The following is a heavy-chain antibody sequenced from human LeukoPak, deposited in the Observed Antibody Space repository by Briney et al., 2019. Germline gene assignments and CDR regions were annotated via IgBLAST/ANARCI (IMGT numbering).Heavy chain of an antibody. J-gene: IGHJ4*02. CDR1: GGSINSGSDF. V-gene: IGHV4-39*07. CDR2: MYTPVSGSS. Sequence: PSETLSLTCSVSGGSINSGSDFWAWIRHFPGKGLEWIGTMYTPVSGSSSYNPSLKSRVTISRHTSRSQFSLNLTSVTAADTAVYYCAREAPSRRMRSHFDYWGQGILVTVSS. D-gene: IGHD2/OR15-2a*01. CDR3: AREAPSRRMRSHFDY.